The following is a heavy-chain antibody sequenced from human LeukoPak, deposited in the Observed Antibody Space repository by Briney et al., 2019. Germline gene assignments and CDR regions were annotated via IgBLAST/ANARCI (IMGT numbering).Heavy chain of an antibody. CDR2: IRPIFEIA. CDR1: GGTFSSYG. V-gene: IGHV1-69*04. J-gene: IGHJ5*02. D-gene: IGHD1-20*01. Sequence: ASVKVSCKASGGTFSSYGISWVRQAPGQGLEWMGRIRPIFEIANYAQKFQGRVTITADKSTSTAYMELSSLRSEDSAIYYCAREFKQSNWNDGHWFDPWGQGTLVTVSS. CDR3: AREFKQSNWNDGHWFDP.